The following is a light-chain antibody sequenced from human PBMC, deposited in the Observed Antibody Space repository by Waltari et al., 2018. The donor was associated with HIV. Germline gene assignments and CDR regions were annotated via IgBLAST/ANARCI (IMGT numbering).Light chain of an antibody. CDR3: QQYAISPGT. Sequence: ELVLTQSPGIMSLSPGERATLSCMASQSVSNTYLAWYQQKPGQAPRLLIYAASIRATGIPDRFSGSGSGTGFTLTISRVEPEDFAVYYCQQYAISPGTFGQGTKVEIK. V-gene: IGKV3-20*01. CDR1: QSVSNTY. J-gene: IGKJ1*01. CDR2: AAS.